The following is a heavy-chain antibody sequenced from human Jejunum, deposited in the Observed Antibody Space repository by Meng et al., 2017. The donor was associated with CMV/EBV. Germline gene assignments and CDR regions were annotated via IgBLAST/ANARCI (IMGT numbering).Heavy chain of an antibody. Sequence: FRGYYWGWISQHPGKGLEWIGEIDHSGSTNYSPSLKSRVTISVDASKSQFSLRLSSVTAADTAIYYCARGYHGPGIAVTGADIDYWGQGTLVTVSS. CDR1: FRGYY. CDR3: ARGYHGPGIAVTGADIDY. J-gene: IGHJ4*02. V-gene: IGHV4-34*01. CDR2: IDHSGST. D-gene: IGHD6-19*01.